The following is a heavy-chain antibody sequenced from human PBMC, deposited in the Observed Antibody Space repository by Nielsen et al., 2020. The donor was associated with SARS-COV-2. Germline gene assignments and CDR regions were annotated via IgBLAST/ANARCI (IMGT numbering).Heavy chain of an antibody. V-gene: IGHV3-48*01. D-gene: IGHD3-3*01. J-gene: IGHJ4*02. CDR1: GFTFSSYS. CDR3: ARERALYDFWSGLDY. Sequence: GESLKISCAASGFTFSSYSMNWVRQAPGKGLEWVSYISSSSSTIYYADSVKGRFTISRDNAKNSLYLQMNSLRAEDTAVYYCARERALYDFWSGLDYWGQGTLVTVSS. CDR2: ISSSSSTI.